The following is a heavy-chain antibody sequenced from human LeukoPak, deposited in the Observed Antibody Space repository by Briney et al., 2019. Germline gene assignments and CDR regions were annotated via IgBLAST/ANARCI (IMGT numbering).Heavy chain of an antibody. D-gene: IGHD3-3*01. CDR2: INHSGSI. CDR3: ARRGDFWSGTYFDY. CDR1: GGSFSGYY. Sequence: SETLSLTCAVYGGSFSGYYWSWIRQPPGEGLEWIGEINHSGSINYNPSLKSRVTISVDTSKNQFSLKLRSVTAADTAVYYCARRGDFWSGTYFDYWGQGTLVTVSS. J-gene: IGHJ4*02. V-gene: IGHV4-34*01.